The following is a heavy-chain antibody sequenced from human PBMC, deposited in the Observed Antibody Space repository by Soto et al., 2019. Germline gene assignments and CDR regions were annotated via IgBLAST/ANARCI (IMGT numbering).Heavy chain of an antibody. D-gene: IGHD6-6*01. CDR1: GFTFSRVS. Sequence: PGGSLRLSCEASGFTFSRVSMNWVRQVPGKGLEWVSVIYSAGSTYYANAVKGRFTISRDISENKIFLELNGLTVDDTAVYYCARAREPEYSSSIFFDYWGRGTVVTAPQ. CDR2: IYSAGST. CDR3: ARAREPEYSSSIFFDY. J-gene: IGHJ4*01. V-gene: IGHV3-53*01.